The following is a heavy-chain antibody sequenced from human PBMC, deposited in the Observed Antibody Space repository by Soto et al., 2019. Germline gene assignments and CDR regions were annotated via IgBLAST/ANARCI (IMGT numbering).Heavy chain of an antibody. Sequence: SHTLSLTCVISVDSVSSNSAGWNWIRQSPSRGLEWLGRTYYKSKWNNDYALSVKSRITINPDTSKNQFSLHLYSVTPEETAVYYSTGIXWFRGMDVWGQGTPVTVSS. J-gene: IGHJ6*02. CDR3: TGIXWFRGMDV. D-gene: IGHD3-10*01. V-gene: IGHV6-1*01. CDR2: TYYKSKWNN. CDR1: VDSVSSNSAG.